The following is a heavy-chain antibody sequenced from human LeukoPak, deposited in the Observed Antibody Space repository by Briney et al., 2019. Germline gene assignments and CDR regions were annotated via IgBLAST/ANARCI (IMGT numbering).Heavy chain of an antibody. D-gene: IGHD3-10*02. CDR3: ARCAGVSRTGGYYGMDV. CDR2: ISAYNGNT. Sequence: ASLKVSCKASGYTFTSYGITWVRQAPGQGLEWLGWISAYNGNTNYAQKVHGRVTMTSDTTPSTAYMELRSLRCDDTAVYYCARCAGVSRTGGYYGMDVWGQGTTVTVSS. CDR1: GYTFTSYG. J-gene: IGHJ6*02. V-gene: IGHV1-18*01.